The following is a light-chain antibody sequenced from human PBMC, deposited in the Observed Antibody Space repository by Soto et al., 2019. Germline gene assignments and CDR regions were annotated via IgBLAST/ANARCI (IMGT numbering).Light chain of an antibody. V-gene: IGKV1-5*03. J-gene: IGKJ4*01. CDR2: KAS. CDR3: QKYNFAPLT. Sequence: DIKMTKSPSTLSGYVGDRVTITCRASQTISSWLAWYQQKPGKAPKLLIYKASTLKSGVPSRFSGSGSGTDFTLTISSLQPEDVAAYYCQKYNFAPLTFGGVTKVDIK. CDR1: QTISSW.